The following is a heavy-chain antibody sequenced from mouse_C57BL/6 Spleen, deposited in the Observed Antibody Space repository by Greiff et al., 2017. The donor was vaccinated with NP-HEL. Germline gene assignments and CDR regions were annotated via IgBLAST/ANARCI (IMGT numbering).Heavy chain of an antibody. CDR2: INYDGSST. V-gene: IGHV5-16*01. CDR3: ARGGYGSSRDWYFDV. CDR1: GFTFSDYY. D-gene: IGHD1-1*01. J-gene: IGHJ1*03. Sequence: EVNVVESEGGLVQPGSSMKLSCTASGFTFSDYYMAWVRQGPGKGLEWVGNINYDGSSTYYLDSLKSRFIISGDDAKNILYQQMSSLKSEDTATYDCARGGYGSSRDWYFDVWGTGTTLTVSS.